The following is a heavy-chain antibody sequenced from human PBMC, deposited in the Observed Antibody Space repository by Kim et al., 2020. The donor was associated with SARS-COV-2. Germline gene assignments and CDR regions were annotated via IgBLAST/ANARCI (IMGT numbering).Heavy chain of an antibody. CDR3: ARRPNTAMSLYYFDY. V-gene: IGHV4-39*01. D-gene: IGHD5-18*01. Sequence: PSLKSRVTISVDTSKNQFSLKLSSVTAADTAVYYCARRPNTAMSLYYFDYWGQGTLVTVSS. J-gene: IGHJ4*02.